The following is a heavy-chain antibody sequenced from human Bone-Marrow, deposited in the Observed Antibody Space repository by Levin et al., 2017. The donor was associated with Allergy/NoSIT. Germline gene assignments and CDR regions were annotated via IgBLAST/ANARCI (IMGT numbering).Heavy chain of an antibody. V-gene: IGHV1-2*02. D-gene: IGHD6-13*01. CDR3: ARRLGSAGDYFYGMDF. J-gene: IGHJ6*02. CDR2: INPNSGGT. Sequence: GESLKISCQVSGGSLTEQSIHWVRQAPGQGLEWMGWINPNSGGTNYPQKFRGRVTMTSDTSGRTASMELSGLRSDDTAVYYCARRLGSAGDYFYGMDFWGQGTTVTVSS. CDR1: GGSLTEQS.